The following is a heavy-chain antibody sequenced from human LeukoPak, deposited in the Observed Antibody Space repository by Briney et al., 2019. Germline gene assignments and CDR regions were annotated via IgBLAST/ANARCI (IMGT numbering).Heavy chain of an antibody. CDR3: ARDRGGYGVADRGWFDP. CDR1: GGTFSSYA. Sequence: ASVKVSCKASGGTFSSYAISWVRQAPGQGLEWMGGIIPIFGTANYAQRFQGGVTITADESTSTAYMELSSLRSEDTAVYYCARDRGGYGVADRGWFDPWGQGTLVTVSS. V-gene: IGHV1-69*13. CDR2: IIPIFGTA. D-gene: IGHD3-10*01. J-gene: IGHJ5*02.